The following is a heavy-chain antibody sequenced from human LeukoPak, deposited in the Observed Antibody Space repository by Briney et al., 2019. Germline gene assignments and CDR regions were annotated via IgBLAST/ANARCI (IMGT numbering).Heavy chain of an antibody. J-gene: IGHJ4*02. CDR3: ASPRRGGDFWTFDY. V-gene: IGHV1-69*13. CDR2: IIPIFGTA. D-gene: IGHD3-3*01. Sequence: SVKVSCKASGGTFSNYAIGWVRQAPGQGLEWMGGIIPIFGTANYAQKFQGRVTITADESTSTAYMELSSLRSEDTAVYYCASPRRGGDFWTFDYWGQGTLVTVSS. CDR1: GGTFSNYA.